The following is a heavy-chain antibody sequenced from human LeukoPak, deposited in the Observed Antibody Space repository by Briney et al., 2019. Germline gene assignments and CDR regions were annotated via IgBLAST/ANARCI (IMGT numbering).Heavy chain of an antibody. D-gene: IGHD6-19*01. CDR3: ARYSSGWYSPFDY. J-gene: IGHJ4*02. CDR1: GYTFTGYY. V-gene: IGHV1-2*02. Sequence: ASVKVSCKASGYTFTGYYMHWVRQAPGQGLEWMGWINPNSGGTNYAQKFQGRVTMTRDTSISTAYMELSRLRSDDTAVYYCARYSSGWYSPFDYWGQGTLVTVSS. CDR2: INPNSGGT.